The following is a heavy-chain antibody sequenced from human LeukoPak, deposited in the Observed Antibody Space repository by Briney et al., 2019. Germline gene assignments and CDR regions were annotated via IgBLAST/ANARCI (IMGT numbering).Heavy chain of an antibody. D-gene: IGHD3-16*01. CDR1: GFTFSSYA. J-gene: IGHJ3*02. Sequence: PGGSLRLSCAASGFTFSSYAVHWVRQAPGKGLEWVAVISYDGSNKYYADSVKGRFTISRDNSKNTLYLQMNSLRAEDTAVYYCARDLKGGHDAFDIWGQGTMVTVS. CDR2: ISYDGSNK. CDR3: ARDLKGGHDAFDI. V-gene: IGHV3-30*04.